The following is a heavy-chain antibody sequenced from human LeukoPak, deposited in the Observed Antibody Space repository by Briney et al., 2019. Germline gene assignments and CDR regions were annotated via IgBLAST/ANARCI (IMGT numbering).Heavy chain of an antibody. V-gene: IGHV4-59*08. CDR1: GGSISSYY. CDR3: ARHGGRSERSGYLYYLDY. Sequence: SETLSLTCSVSGGSISSYYWSWIRQPPGKELEWIGYIHYTGTTNYNPSLKSRLTISVDTSKNQFSLKLSSVTAADTAVYYCARHGGRSERSGYLYYLDYWGQGTLVTASS. D-gene: IGHD3-22*01. J-gene: IGHJ4*02. CDR2: IHYTGTT.